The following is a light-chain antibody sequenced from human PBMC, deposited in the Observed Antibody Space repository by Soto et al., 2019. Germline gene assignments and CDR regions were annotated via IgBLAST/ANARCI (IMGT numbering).Light chain of an antibody. Sequence: QSVLTQPPSVSGAPGQRVTISCTGSSSNIGANYDVHWYHHLPGTAPKLLIYANTNRPSGVSDRFSGSKSGTSASLAITGLQAEDEGDFYCQSYDGSLNSVIFGGGTKLTV. J-gene: IGLJ2*01. CDR1: SSNIGANYD. CDR3: QSYDGSLNSVI. CDR2: ANT. V-gene: IGLV1-40*01.